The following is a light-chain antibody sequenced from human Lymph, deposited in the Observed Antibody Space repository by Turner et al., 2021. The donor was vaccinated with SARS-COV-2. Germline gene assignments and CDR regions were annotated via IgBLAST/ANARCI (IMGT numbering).Light chain of an antibody. J-gene: IGLJ3*02. CDR1: VLAKKY. Sequence: SYELTQPSSVSVSPGQTARIACSGDVLAKKYARWFQQKPGQAPVLVTYKDSERPSGIPERFSGSSSGTTVTLTISGAQVEDEADYNCYSAADNNRGWVFGGGTKLTVL. CDR3: YSAADNNRGWV. V-gene: IGLV3-27*01. CDR2: KDS.